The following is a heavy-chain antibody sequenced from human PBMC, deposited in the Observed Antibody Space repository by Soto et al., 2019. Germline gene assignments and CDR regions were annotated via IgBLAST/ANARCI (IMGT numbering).Heavy chain of an antibody. D-gene: IGHD3-22*01. Sequence: ASVKVSCKASGGTFSSDAISWVRQAPGQGLEWMGGIIPIFGTANYAQKFQGRVTITADESTSTAYMELSSLRSEDTAVYYCARGHYYDNIPNAFDIWGQGTMVTVSS. V-gene: IGHV1-69*13. CDR3: ARGHYYDNIPNAFDI. CDR2: IIPIFGTA. J-gene: IGHJ3*02. CDR1: GGTFSSDA.